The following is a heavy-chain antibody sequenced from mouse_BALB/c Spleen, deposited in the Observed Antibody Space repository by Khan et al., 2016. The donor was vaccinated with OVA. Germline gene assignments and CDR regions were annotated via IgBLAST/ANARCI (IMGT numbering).Heavy chain of an antibody. J-gene: IGHJ2*01. V-gene: IGHV1-54*01. Sequence: QVQLKESGAELVRPGTSVKVSCKASGYAFTNYLIEWVKQRPGQGLEWIGVINPGSGGTNYNEKFKGKATLTAAKSSSTAYMQLSSLTSDDSAVYFCARSYYGYFDYWGQGTTLTVSS. D-gene: IGHD1-1*01. CDR2: INPGSGGT. CDR3: ARSYYGYFDY. CDR1: GYAFTNYL.